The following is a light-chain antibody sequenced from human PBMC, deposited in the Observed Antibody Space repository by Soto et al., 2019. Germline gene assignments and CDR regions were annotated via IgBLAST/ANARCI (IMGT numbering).Light chain of an antibody. CDR1: QSISSW. Sequence: DIQRTQSPSTLSASVGARVTITCRASQSISSWLAWYQQKPGKAPKLLIYDASSLESGVPSRFSGSGSGTEFTLTISTLQPDDFATYYCQQYNSYSWTFGQGTKVDIK. J-gene: IGKJ1*01. V-gene: IGKV1-5*01. CDR3: QQYNSYSWT. CDR2: DAS.